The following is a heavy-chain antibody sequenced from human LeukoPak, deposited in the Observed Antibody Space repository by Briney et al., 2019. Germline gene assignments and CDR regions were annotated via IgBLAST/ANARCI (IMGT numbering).Heavy chain of an antibody. J-gene: IGHJ4*02. CDR2: MNPNSGNT. CDR3: ARVSLWFGELSFDY. CDR1: GYTFTSYD. Sequence: ASVKVSCKASGYTFTSYDINWVRQATGQGLEWMGWMNPNSGNTGYAQKFQGRVTMTRNTSISTAYMELSSLRSEDTAVYYCARVSLWFGELSFDYWGQGTLVTVSS. V-gene: IGHV1-8*01. D-gene: IGHD3-10*01.